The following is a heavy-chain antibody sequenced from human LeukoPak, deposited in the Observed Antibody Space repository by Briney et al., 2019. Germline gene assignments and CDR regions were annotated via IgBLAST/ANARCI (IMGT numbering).Heavy chain of an antibody. J-gene: IGHJ4*02. V-gene: IGHV4-34*01. CDR2: INHSGST. CDR3: ASSAMGPQFDY. D-gene: IGHD5-18*01. CDR1: GGSFSGYY. Sequence: SETLSLTCAVYGGSFSGYYWSWIRQPPGKGLEWIGEINHSGSTNYNPSLKSRVTISVDTSKNQFSLKLSSVTAADTAVYYCASSAMGPQFDYWAREPWSPSPQ.